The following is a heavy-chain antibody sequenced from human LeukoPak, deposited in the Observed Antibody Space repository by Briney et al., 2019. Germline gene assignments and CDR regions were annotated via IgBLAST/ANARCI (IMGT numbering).Heavy chain of an antibody. V-gene: IGHV4-59*01. J-gene: IGHJ4*02. Sequence: PSETLSLTCTVSGGSISSYYWTWIRQPPGKGLEWIGYIYYSGNSNYNPSLKSRVTMSVDTSKNQFSLKLTSVAAADTAVYYCASGTYGSDYWGQGTLDTVSS. CDR2: IYYSGNS. CDR3: ASGTYGSDY. D-gene: IGHD3-10*01. CDR1: GGSISSYY.